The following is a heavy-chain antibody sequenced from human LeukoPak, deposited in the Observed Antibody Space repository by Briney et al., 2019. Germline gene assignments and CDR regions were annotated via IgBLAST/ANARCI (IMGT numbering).Heavy chain of an antibody. CDR2: ISSSSSYI. D-gene: IGHD2-2*01. CDR1: GFTFSSYS. CDR3: ARSLVVSDAFDI. V-gene: IGHV3-21*01. Sequence: GGSLRLSCAASGFTFSSYSMNWVRQAPGKGLEWVSSISSSSSYIYYADSVEGRFTISRDNAKNSLYLQMNSLRAEDTAVYYCARSLVVSDAFDIWGQGTMVTVSS. J-gene: IGHJ3*02.